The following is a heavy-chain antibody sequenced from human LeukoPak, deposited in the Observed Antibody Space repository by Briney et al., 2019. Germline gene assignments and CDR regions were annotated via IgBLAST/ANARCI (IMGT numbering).Heavy chain of an antibody. CDR3: TTITDYTAY. CDR2: IKANTEGGTT. V-gene: IGHV3-15*07. Sequence: GGSLRLSCAASGFTFNNYWMHWVRQAPGKGLEWVGRIKANTEGGTTDYAAPVKGRFTISRDDSKNTLFLQMNTLKTEDTAVYYCTTITDYTAYWGQGTLVTVSS. J-gene: IGHJ4*02. CDR1: GFTFNNYW. D-gene: IGHD4-11*01.